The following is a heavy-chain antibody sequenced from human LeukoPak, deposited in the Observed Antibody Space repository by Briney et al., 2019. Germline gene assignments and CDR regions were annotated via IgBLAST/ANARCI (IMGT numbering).Heavy chain of an antibody. CDR2: ISAYNGNT. J-gene: IGHJ3*02. CDR1: GYTFTSYG. Sequence: ASVEVSCKASGYTFTSYGISWVRQAPGQGLEWMGWISAYNGNTNYAQKLQGRVTMTTDTSTSTAYMELRSLRSDDTAVYYCARDGITAHPGTFDIWGQGTMVTVSS. V-gene: IGHV1-18*01. D-gene: IGHD3-16*01. CDR3: ARDGITAHPGTFDI.